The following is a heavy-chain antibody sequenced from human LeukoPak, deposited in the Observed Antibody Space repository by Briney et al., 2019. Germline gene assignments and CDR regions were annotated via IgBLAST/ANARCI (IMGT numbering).Heavy chain of an antibody. CDR3: AKDWDYYGSGSYSDY. V-gene: IGHV3-23*01. D-gene: IGHD3-10*01. Sequence: GGSLRLSCAASGFTFSNYAMSWVRQAPGKGLEWVSAISGSGGSTYYADSVKGRFTISRDNSKNTLYLQMNSPRAEDTAVYYCAKDWDYYGSGSYSDYWGQGTLVTVSS. CDR1: GFTFSNYA. J-gene: IGHJ4*02. CDR2: ISGSGGST.